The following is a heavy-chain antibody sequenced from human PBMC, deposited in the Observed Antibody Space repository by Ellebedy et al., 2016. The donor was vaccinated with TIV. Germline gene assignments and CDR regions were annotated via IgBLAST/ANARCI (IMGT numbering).Heavy chain of an antibody. D-gene: IGHD5-12*01. Sequence: PGGSLRLSCAASGFTFSSYGMHWVRQAPGKGLEWVAVIWYDGSNKYYADSVKGRFTISRDNSKNTLYLQMNSLRAEDTAVYYCAKERGYSGYDDYFDYWGQGTLVTVSS. J-gene: IGHJ4*02. V-gene: IGHV3-33*06. CDR3: AKERGYSGYDDYFDY. CDR2: IWYDGSNK. CDR1: GFTFSSYG.